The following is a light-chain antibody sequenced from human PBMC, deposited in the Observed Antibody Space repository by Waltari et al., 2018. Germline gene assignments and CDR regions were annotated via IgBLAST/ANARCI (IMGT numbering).Light chain of an antibody. Sequence: QSVLSQPPSASGTPGQTVTISCSGSNYNIGNRYVYWYHQLPGTAPKLLIYRNNQRPSGVPDRFSGSKSGTSASLIISGLQTEDEADYYCSSYRAPMTLLFGGGTKVTVL. J-gene: IGLJ3*02. CDR3: SSYRAPMTLL. V-gene: IGLV1-47*01. CDR1: NYNIGNRY. CDR2: RNN.